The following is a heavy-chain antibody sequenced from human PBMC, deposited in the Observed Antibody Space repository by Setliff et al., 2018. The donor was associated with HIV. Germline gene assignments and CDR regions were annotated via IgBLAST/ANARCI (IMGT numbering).Heavy chain of an antibody. J-gene: IGHJ4*02. V-gene: IGHV4-34*01. D-gene: IGHD3-9*01. Sequence: SETLSLTCAVYGGSFSGYSWIWIRQPPGKGLEWIGEINHSGSANYNPSLKSRVTISVDESKNQFSLKLSSVTAADTAVYYCARSAYDILTGEWYFDYWGQGTLVTVSS. CDR3: ARSAYDILTGEWYFDY. CDR1: GGSFSGYS. CDR2: INHSGSA.